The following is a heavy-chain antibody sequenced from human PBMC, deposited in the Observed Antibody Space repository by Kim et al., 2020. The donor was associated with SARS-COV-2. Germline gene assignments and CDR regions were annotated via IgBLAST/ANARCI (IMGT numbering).Heavy chain of an antibody. J-gene: IGHJ6*04. V-gene: IGHV3-11*05. Sequence: GGSLRLSCGASGFTFSDYYMSWIRQAPGKGLEWLSYIGPSSRYILYADSVKGRFTISRDNAKNSLYLQMNSLRAKDTAVYFCARDRKSDSLWSGYYMGSGGKGTTVTVSS. CDR1: GFTFSDYY. CDR3: ARDRKSDSLWSGYYMGS. CDR2: IGPSSRYI. D-gene: IGHD3-3*01.